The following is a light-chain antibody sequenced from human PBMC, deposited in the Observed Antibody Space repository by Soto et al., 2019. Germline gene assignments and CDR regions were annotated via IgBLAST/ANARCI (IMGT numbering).Light chain of an antibody. CDR1: QHVSSN. J-gene: IGKJ2*01. CDR3: QQYNNWPYT. V-gene: IGKV3-15*01. Sequence: EIVMTQSPATLSVSPGGSATLSCRASQHVSSNFAWYRQKPGLAPTLLIYRASTRATGIPARFSGSGSGTEFTLTISSQQSEDFAVYYCQQYNNWPYTFGQGTKLEIQ. CDR2: RAS.